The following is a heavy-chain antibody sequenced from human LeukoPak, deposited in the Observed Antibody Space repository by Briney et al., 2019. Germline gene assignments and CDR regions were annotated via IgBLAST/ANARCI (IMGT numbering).Heavy chain of an antibody. J-gene: IGHJ4*02. CDR3: ARRYMATSAEDFDY. CDR2: MNQKGSEK. D-gene: IGHD3-16*02. CDR1: GFTFSNHW. Sequence: PGGSLRLSCAASGFTFSNHWMTWLRQAPGKGLEGVANMNQKGSEKYHVDSVRGRFTISRDNAKNSLYLQMNSLRAEDTAVYYCARRYMATSAEDFDYWGQGTLVTVSS. V-gene: IGHV3-7*01.